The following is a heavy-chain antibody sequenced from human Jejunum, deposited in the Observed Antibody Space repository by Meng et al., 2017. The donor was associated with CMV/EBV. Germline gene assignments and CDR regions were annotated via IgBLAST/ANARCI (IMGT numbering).Heavy chain of an antibody. CDR1: GCTFSGYF. CDR3: ARGNYGLDY. CDR2: ITGPGSSI. J-gene: IGHJ4*02. Sequence: LRRSCAASGCTFSGYFLTWIRQAPGKGLEWVSYITGPGSSISYPDSVKGRFTISRDNARNSLYLQMNSLTAEDTAVYYCARGNYGLDYWGQGTLVTVSS. D-gene: IGHD3-10*01. V-gene: IGHV3-11*01.